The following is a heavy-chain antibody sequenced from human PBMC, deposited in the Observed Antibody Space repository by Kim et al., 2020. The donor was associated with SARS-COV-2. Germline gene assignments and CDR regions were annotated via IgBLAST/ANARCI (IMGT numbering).Heavy chain of an antibody. CDR3: ARAQRGRSYNGMDV. CDR1: GGSFSGYY. D-gene: IGHD3-10*01. J-gene: IGHJ6*02. V-gene: IGHV4-34*01. CDR2: ISHSGST. Sequence: SETLSLTCAVYGGSFSGYYWSWIRQPPGKGLEWIGEISHSGSTNYNPSLKSRVTISVDTSKNQFSLKLSSVTAADTAVYYCARAQRGRSYNGMDVWGQGTTVTVSS.